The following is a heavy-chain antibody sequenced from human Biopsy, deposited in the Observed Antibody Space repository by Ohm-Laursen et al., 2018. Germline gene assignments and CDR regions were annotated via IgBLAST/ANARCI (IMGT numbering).Heavy chain of an antibody. CDR3: AKDQLRTTSSVGAAFEI. CDR1: GGTFGGSS. V-gene: IGHV1-46*01. Sequence: ASVKVSCKASGGTFGGSSMPWLRQAPGQGLEWIGMINPCGCLTTYAPRFQGRVTVTADTSTNTVYMDLSSLRSADTAVYYCAKDQLRTTSSVGAAFEIWGPETLVTVS. D-gene: IGHD1-7*01. CDR2: INPCGCLT. J-gene: IGHJ3*02.